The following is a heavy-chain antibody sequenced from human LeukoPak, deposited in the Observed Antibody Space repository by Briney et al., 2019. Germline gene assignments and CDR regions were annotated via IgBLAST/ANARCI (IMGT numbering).Heavy chain of an antibody. Sequence: PTGGSLRLSCAASGFTFSNLWMHWVRQAPGKGLVWVSRISGDGSSTRYADSVKGRFTISRDNAKNTLFLQMNSLRAEDTAVYYCARDNNWNYPDYWGQGTLVTVSS. J-gene: IGHJ4*02. CDR3: ARDNNWNYPDY. CDR2: ISGDGSST. V-gene: IGHV3-74*01. CDR1: GFTFSNLW. D-gene: IGHD1-7*01.